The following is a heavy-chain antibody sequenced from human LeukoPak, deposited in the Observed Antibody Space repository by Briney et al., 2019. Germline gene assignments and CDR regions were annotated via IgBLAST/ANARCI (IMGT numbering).Heavy chain of an antibody. V-gene: IGHV1-2*02. CDR1: GYTFSDYY. CDR3: ARSNIAVRRGDNWFDP. D-gene: IGHD6-6*01. Sequence: ASVKVSCKASGYTFSDYYMHWVRQAPGQGLEWMGWIGPNSGGTNYAQKFQGRVTMTRDTSISTAYMELSRLISDDTAVYYCARSNIAVRRGDNWFDPWGQGTLVTVSS. J-gene: IGHJ5*02. CDR2: IGPNSGGT.